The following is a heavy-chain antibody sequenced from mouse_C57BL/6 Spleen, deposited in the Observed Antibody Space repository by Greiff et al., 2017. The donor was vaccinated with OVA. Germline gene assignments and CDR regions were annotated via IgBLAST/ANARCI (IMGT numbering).Heavy chain of an antibody. D-gene: IGHD1-1*01. Sequence: EVQLVESGGDLVKPGGSLKLSCAASGFTFSSYGMSWVRQTPDKRLEWVATISSGGSYTYYPDSVTGRFTISRDNAKNTLYLQMSSLKSEDTAMYYCARSGGGSSYGAMDYWGQGTSVTVSS. CDR1: GFTFSSYG. V-gene: IGHV5-6*01. J-gene: IGHJ4*01. CDR3: ARSGGGSSYGAMDY. CDR2: ISSGGSYT.